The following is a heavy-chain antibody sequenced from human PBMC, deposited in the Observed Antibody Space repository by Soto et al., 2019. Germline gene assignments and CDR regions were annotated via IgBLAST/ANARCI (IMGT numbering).Heavy chain of an antibody. Sequence: EVQLLESGGGLVQPGGSLRLSCAASEFTFSNYAMTWVRQAPGKGLEWVSAISDSGYSTFYADSVKGRFTISRDNYRNTLSLQMYNLRAEDTARYYCAKRATTVPTPGNYFDCWGQGTLVTVSS. CDR3: AKRATTVPTPGNYFDC. J-gene: IGHJ4*02. CDR2: ISDSGYST. V-gene: IGHV3-23*01. CDR1: EFTFSNYA. D-gene: IGHD2-15*01.